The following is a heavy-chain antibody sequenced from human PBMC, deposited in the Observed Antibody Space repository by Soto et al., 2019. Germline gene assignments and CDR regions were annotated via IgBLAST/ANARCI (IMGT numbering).Heavy chain of an antibody. J-gene: IGHJ4*02. CDR3: ARVIGAPHLHFDY. V-gene: IGHV4-31*02. CDR1: GGSISSGDYD. CDR2: IYYSGST. Sequence: SETLSLAWPVSGGSISSGDYDWGWIRQQPGKGLEWIGYIYYSGSTYSHPSLKSRVTISVDTSKNQFSLQLSSVTAADTAVYYGARVIGAPHLHFDYCGQGTLVTVSS. D-gene: IGHD3-22*01.